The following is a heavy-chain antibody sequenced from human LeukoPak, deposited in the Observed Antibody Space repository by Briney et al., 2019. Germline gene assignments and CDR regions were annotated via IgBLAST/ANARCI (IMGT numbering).Heavy chain of an antibody. CDR3: ASSRDGYNEYDY. V-gene: IGHV4-39*07. CDR2: IYYSGNT. D-gene: IGHD5-24*01. Sequence: SETLSLTCTVSGGSITNYYWGWIRQPPGKGLEWIGSIYYSGNTYYNPSLKSRVTISLDTSKNQFSLKLNSVTAADTAVYFCASSRDGYNEYDYWGQGTLVTVSS. CDR1: GGSITNYY. J-gene: IGHJ4*02.